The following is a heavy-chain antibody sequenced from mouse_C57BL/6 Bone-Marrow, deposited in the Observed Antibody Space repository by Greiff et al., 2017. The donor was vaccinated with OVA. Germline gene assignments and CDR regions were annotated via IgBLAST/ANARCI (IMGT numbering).Heavy chain of an antibody. J-gene: IGHJ4*01. Sequence: QVQLKEPGAELVKPGASVKLSCKASGYTFTSYWMHWVKQRPGQGLEWIGMIHPNSGSTNYNEKFKSKATLTVDKSSSTAYMQLSSLTSEDSAVYYCALIPYYAMDYWGQGTSVTVSS. CDR2: IHPNSGST. CDR3: ALIPYYAMDY. V-gene: IGHV1-64*01. CDR1: GYTFTSYW.